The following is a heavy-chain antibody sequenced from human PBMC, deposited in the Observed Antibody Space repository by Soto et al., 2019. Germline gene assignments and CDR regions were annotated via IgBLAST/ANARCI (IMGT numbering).Heavy chain of an antibody. V-gene: IGHV4-38-2*02. CDR1: GYSVSSGYY. Sequence: NPSETLSLTCTVSGYSVSSGYYWGWVWQPPGKGLEWIASINHSGSTYYNPSLKSRVTMSVDTSKNQFSPMLSSVTAADTAVYYCPRSGDYFRTGFDHWGQGTPVTVSA. D-gene: IGHD1-26*01. CDR2: INHSGST. J-gene: IGHJ4*02. CDR3: PRSGDYFRTGFDH.